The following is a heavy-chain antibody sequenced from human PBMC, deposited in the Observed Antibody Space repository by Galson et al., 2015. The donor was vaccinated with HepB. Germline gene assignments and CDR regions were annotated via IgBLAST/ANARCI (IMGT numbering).Heavy chain of an antibody. Sequence: SLRLSCAASGFTVSGSYMSWVRQAPGKGLEWVSVFHSDGDSDYADSVKGRFTISRDNSKNTLYLQMNSLRAEDTAVYFCARDHFDYSNAIYYFDSWGQGTLVTVSP. D-gene: IGHD4-11*01. V-gene: IGHV3-53*01. CDR2: FHSDGDS. CDR3: ARDHFDYSNAIYYFDS. CDR1: GFTVSGSY. J-gene: IGHJ4*02.